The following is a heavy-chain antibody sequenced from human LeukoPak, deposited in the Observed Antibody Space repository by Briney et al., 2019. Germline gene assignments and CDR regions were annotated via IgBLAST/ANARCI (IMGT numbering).Heavy chain of an antibody. CDR3: ARVSPLYDFWSGLHPMDV. Sequence: GGSLRLSCAASGFTFSSYWMSWVRQAPGKGLEWVANIKQDGSEKYYVDSVKGRFTISRDNAKNSLYLQMNSLRAGDTAVYYCARVSPLYDFWSGLHPMDVWGQGTTVTVSS. J-gene: IGHJ6*02. CDR2: IKQDGSEK. CDR1: GFTFSSYW. D-gene: IGHD3-3*01. V-gene: IGHV3-7*01.